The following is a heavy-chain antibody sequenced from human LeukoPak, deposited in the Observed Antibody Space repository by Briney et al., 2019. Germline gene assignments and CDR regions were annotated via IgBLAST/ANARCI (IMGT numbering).Heavy chain of an antibody. Sequence: GGSLRLSCAASGFTFSTYSMNWVRQAPGKGLEWVSFISSTSTIYYADSVKGRFTISRDNSKNTLSLQMNSLRAEDTAVYYCAKGIESSGSYYTSFDYWGQGTLVTVSS. CDR3: AKGIESSGSYYTSFDY. J-gene: IGHJ4*02. D-gene: IGHD1-26*01. V-gene: IGHV3-48*01. CDR2: ISSTSTI. CDR1: GFTFSTYS.